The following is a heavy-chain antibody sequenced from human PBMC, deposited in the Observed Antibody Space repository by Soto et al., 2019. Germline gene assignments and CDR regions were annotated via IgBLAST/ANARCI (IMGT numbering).Heavy chain of an antibody. CDR1: GGSISSGDYY. CDR3: ARDNSNYYDSSGYYIDAFDI. CDR2: IYYSGST. J-gene: IGHJ3*02. V-gene: IGHV4-30-4*01. Sequence: SETLSLTCTVSGGSISSGDYYWSWIRQPPGKGLEWIGYIYYSGSTYYNPSLKSRVTISVDTSKNQFSLKLSSVTAADTAVYYCARDNSNYYDSSGYYIDAFDIWGQGTMVTVSS. D-gene: IGHD3-22*01.